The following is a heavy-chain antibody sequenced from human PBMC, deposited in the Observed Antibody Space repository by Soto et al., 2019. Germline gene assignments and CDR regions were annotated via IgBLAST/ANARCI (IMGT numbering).Heavy chain of an antibody. CDR2: INHSGST. D-gene: IGHD6-13*01. Sequence: PSETLYLTCAVYGGSFSGYYWSWIRQPPGKGLKWIGEINHSGSTNYNPSLKSRVTISVDTSKNQFSLKLSFVTAADTAVYYCARGRRRYSSSWYYFDYWGQGTLVTVSS. V-gene: IGHV4-34*01. J-gene: IGHJ4*02. CDR3: ARGRRRYSSSWYYFDY. CDR1: GGSFSGYY.